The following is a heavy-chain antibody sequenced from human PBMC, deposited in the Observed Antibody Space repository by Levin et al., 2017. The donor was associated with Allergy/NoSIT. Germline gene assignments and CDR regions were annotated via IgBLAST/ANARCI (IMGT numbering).Heavy chain of an antibody. D-gene: IGHD5-12*01. CDR2: ISAYNGNT. Sequence: ASVKVSCKASGYTFTSYGISWVRQAPGQGLEWMGWISAYNGNTNYAQKLQGRVTMTTDTSTSTAYMELRSLRSDDTAVYYCARLPDGWLRQPSFDYWGQGTLVTVSS. J-gene: IGHJ4*02. V-gene: IGHV1-18*01. CDR3: ARLPDGWLRQPSFDY. CDR1: GYTFTSYG.